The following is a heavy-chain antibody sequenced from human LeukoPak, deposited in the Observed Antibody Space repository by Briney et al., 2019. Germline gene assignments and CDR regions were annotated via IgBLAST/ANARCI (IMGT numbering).Heavy chain of an antibody. CDR3: ARDSVVAATSFDP. V-gene: IGHV1-24*01. J-gene: IGHJ5*02. D-gene: IGHD2-15*01. CDR1: GYTLTELS. CDR2: FDPEDGET. Sequence: ASVKVSCKVSGYTLTELSMHWVRQAPGKGLEWMGGFDPEDGETIYAQKFQGRVTMTEGTSTDTAYMELRSLRSDDTAVYYCARDSVVAATSFDPWGQGTLVTVSS.